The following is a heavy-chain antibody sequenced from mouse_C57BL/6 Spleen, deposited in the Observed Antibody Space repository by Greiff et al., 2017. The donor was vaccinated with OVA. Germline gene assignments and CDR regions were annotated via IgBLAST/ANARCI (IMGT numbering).Heavy chain of an antibody. V-gene: IGHV1-61*01. Sequence: QVQLQQPGAELVRPGSSVKLSCKASGYTFTSYWMDWVKQRPGQGLEWIGNIYPSDSETHYNQKFKDKATLTVDKSSSTAYMQLSSLTSEDSAVYYCARDDGSLDYWGQGTTLTVSS. J-gene: IGHJ2*01. CDR2: IYPSDSET. D-gene: IGHD2-3*01. CDR1: GYTFTSYW. CDR3: ARDDGSLDY.